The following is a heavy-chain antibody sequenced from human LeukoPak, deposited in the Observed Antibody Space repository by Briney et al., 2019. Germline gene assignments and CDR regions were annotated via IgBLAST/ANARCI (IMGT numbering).Heavy chain of an antibody. Sequence: GGSLRLSCAASGFTFSSYWMSWVRLVPGKGLEWVANIKQDGSEKNYVDSVKGRFTISRDNAKNSVYLQMNSLRAEDTAVYYCARAGGSSWADYWGQGTLVTVSS. J-gene: IGHJ4*02. CDR1: GFTFSSYW. V-gene: IGHV3-7*01. CDR2: IKQDGSEK. D-gene: IGHD6-13*01. CDR3: ARAGGSSWADY.